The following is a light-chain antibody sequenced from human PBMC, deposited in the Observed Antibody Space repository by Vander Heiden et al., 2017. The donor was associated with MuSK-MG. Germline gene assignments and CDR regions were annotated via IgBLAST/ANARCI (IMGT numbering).Light chain of an antibody. Sequence: DIQMTQSPSTLSASVGDRVTITCRASQSISSWLAWYQQKPGKAPKLLIYKASSLESGVPSRFSGSGSGTEFTLTISSRQPDDFAPYYCQQNNSYSFLTFGGGTKVEIK. CDR1: QSISSW. CDR3: QQNNSYSFLT. V-gene: IGKV1-5*03. CDR2: KAS. J-gene: IGKJ4*01.